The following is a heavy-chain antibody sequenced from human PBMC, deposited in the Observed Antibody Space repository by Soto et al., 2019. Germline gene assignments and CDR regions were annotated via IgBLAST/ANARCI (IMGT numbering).Heavy chain of an antibody. J-gene: IGHJ5*02. Sequence: QLQLQESGPGLVKPSETLSLTCTVSGGSISSSSYYWGWIRQPPGKGLEWIGSIYYSGNTYYNPSLKSRVTLSVATSKSQFSLKLSSVTAADTAVYYCARLGLGGSYLNWFDPWGQGTLVTVSS. V-gene: IGHV4-39*01. D-gene: IGHD2-15*01. CDR3: ARLGLGGSYLNWFDP. CDR2: IYYSGNT. CDR1: GGSISSSSYY.